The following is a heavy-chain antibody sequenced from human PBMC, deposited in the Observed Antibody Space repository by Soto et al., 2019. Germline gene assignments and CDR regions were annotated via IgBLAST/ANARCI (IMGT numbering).Heavy chain of an antibody. Sequence: QVQLVESGGGVVQPGRSLRLSCAASGFTFSSYGMHWVRQAPGKGLEWVAVIWYDGSNKYYADSVKGRFTICRDNSKNTLYLQMNSLRAEDTAVYYCARHKFRSHYYYGMDVWGQGTTVTIAS. CDR1: GFTFSSYG. V-gene: IGHV3-33*01. CDR2: IWYDGSNK. D-gene: IGHD2-21*01. CDR3: ARHKFRSHYYYGMDV. J-gene: IGHJ6*02.